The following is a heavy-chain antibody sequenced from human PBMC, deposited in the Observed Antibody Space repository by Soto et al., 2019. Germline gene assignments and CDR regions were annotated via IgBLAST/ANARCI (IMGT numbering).Heavy chain of an antibody. CDR2: IYYSGST. J-gene: IGHJ3*02. D-gene: IGHD6-19*01. CDR1: GGSISSGDYY. CDR3: AHYSSGRDFDI. Sequence: QVQLQESGPGLVKPSQTLSLTCTVSGGSISSGDYYWSWIRQPPGKGLEWIGHIYYSGSTYYNPSLKSRVTTSVDTSKNQFSLKLSSATAADTAVYYRAHYSSGRDFDIWGQGTMVTVSS. V-gene: IGHV4-30-4*01.